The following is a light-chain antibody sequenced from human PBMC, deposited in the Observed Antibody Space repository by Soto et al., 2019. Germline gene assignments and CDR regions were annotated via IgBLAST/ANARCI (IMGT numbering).Light chain of an antibody. V-gene: IGKV3-15*01. Sequence: EIVMTQSPATLSVPPGERATLSYRASQSVSTNFAWYQQKPGQAPRLLIYGASTRATAVPARFTASGSGTEFTLAISSLQSEDFAVYYCQQYNNWPRTFGHGTKVEVK. J-gene: IGKJ1*01. CDR2: GAS. CDR3: QQYNNWPRT. CDR1: QSVSTN.